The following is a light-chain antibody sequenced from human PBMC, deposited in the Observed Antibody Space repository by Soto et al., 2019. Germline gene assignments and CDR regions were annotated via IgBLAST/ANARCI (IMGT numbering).Light chain of an antibody. Sequence: SSELTQPPSVSGSPGQTARITCSGDALPKQYAYWYQQKPGQAPVLVKYKDSERPSGIPERFSGSSSGTTVTLTISVVQAEDEADYYCQSAVSSGTYVVFGGGTKVTVL. J-gene: IGLJ2*01. CDR2: KDS. CDR1: ALPKQY. CDR3: QSAVSSGTYVV. V-gene: IGLV3-25*03.